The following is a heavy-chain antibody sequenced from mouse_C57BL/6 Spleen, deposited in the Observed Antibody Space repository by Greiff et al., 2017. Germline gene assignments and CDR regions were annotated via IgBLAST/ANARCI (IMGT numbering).Heavy chain of an antibody. D-gene: IGHD2-4*01. CDR3: ARRGYDYDIDY. CDR1: GYTFTSYW. V-gene: IGHV1-50*01. J-gene: IGHJ2*01. Sequence: VQLQQPGAELVKPGASVKLSCKASGYTFTSYWMQWVKQRPGQGFEWIGEIDPSDSYTNYNQKFKGKATLTVDTSSSTAYMQLSSLTSEDSAVYYCARRGYDYDIDYWGQGTTLTVSS. CDR2: IDPSDSYT.